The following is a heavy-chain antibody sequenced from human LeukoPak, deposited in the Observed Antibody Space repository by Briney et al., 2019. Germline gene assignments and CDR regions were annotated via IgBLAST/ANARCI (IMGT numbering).Heavy chain of an antibody. D-gene: IGHD3-16*01. CDR2: IKQDGSEK. Sequence: GGSLRLSCAASGINITSYWMSWVRQTPGKGLEWVANIKQDGSEKNYVDSVKGRFTIFRDNARNSLYLQMNSLRAEDTAVYYCASHSYGYNHWGQGTLVIVSS. CDR1: GINITSYW. J-gene: IGHJ5*02. V-gene: IGHV3-7*01. CDR3: ASHSYGYNH.